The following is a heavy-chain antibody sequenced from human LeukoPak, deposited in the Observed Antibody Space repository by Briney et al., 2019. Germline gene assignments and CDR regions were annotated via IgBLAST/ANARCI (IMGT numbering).Heavy chain of an antibody. J-gene: IGHJ3*02. D-gene: IGHD4-17*01. CDR1: GFTFSSYW. CDR3: ARDDYGDYVAADAFDI. V-gene: IGHV3-7*01. Sequence: GGSLRLSCAASGFTFSSYWMSWVRQAPGKGLGWVANIKQDGSEKYYVDSVKGRFTISRDNAKNPLYLQMNSLRAEDTAVYYCARDDYGDYVAADAFDIWGQGTMVTVSS. CDR2: IKQDGSEK.